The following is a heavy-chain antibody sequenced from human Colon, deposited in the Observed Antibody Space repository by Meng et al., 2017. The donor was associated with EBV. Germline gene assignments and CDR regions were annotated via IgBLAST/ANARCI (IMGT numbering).Heavy chain of an antibody. CDR3: ARGEHYTWDV. D-gene: IGHD3-16*01. CDR2: ILHAGVT. J-gene: IGHJ4*02. V-gene: IGHV4-4*02. CDR1: DDSTIRSNW. Sequence: VQLDDSGQSLGKPSGTLSLICSVSDDSTIRSNWWSWVRQPPGKGLEWIGEILHAGVTNYNPSLKSRVSMSVDRSRIQASLNLNSVTAADTAIHYCARGEHYTWDVWGQGILVTVSS.